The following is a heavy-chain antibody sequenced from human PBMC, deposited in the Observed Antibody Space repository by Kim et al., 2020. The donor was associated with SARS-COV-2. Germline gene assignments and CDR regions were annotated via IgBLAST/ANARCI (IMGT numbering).Heavy chain of an antibody. CDR3: AKDYYDSSGYYCSHI. J-gene: IGHJ3*02. CDR2: IWYDGSNK. V-gene: IGHV3-33*06. Sequence: GGSLRLSCAASGFTFSSYAMHWVRQAPGKGLEWVAVIWYDGSNKYYADSVKGRFTISRDNSKNTLYLQMNSLRAEDTAVYYCAKDYYDSSGYYCSHIWGQGTMVTVSS. D-gene: IGHD3-22*01. CDR1: GFTFSSYA.